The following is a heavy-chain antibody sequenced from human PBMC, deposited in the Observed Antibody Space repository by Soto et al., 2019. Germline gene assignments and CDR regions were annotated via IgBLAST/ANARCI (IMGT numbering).Heavy chain of an antibody. CDR2: FDPEDGET. V-gene: IGHV1-24*01. J-gene: IGHJ4*02. D-gene: IGHD1-1*01. CDR1: GHTLTELS. CDR3: AAGGTRWLHSPFDY. Sequence: QVQLLQSGAEVKKPGASVKVSCKVSGHTLTELSMHWVRQAPGRGLEWMGDFDPEDGETIFAQKFQGRVTMTEDTSTDSTYMELTSLRSEDTAVYYCAAGGTRWLHSPFDYWGQGTLVTISS.